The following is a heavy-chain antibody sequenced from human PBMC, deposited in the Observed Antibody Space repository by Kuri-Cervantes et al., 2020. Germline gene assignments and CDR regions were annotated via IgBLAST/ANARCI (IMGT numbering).Heavy chain of an antibody. V-gene: IGHV3-13*01. CDR2: ISAAGDT. CDR3: ARGAHALQFLEWLI. CDR1: GFTFRSYD. Sequence: GGSLRLSCAASGFTFRSYDMHWVRQVHGKGLEWVSAISAAGDTYYAGSVKGRFVISRGDAKNSVYLQMNSLRVGDTAMYYCARGAHALQFLEWLIWGQGALVTVSS. J-gene: IGHJ4*02. D-gene: IGHD3-3*01.